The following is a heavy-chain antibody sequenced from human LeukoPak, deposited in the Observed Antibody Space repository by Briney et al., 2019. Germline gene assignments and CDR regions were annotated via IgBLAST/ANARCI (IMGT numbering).Heavy chain of an antibody. D-gene: IGHD4-17*01. Sequence: ASVKVSRKASGYTFTSYDVNWVRQATGQGLEWMGWMNPNSGNTGYAQKFQGRITMTRNTSISTAYMELSSLRSEDTAVYYCAREELMTTVTTGFDPWGQGTLVTVSS. CDR3: AREELMTTVTTGFDP. V-gene: IGHV1-8*01. J-gene: IGHJ5*02. CDR1: GYTFTSYD. CDR2: MNPNSGNT.